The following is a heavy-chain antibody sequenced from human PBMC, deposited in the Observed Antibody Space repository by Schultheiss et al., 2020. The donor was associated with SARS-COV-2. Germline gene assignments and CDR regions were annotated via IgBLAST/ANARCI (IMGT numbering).Heavy chain of an antibody. V-gene: IGHV3-9*01. CDR3: ARSAVLRNYPAY. Sequence: GGSLRLSCAASGFTFDDYAMHWVRQAPGKGLEWVSGISWNSGSIGYADSVKGRFTISRDNAKNSLYLQMNSLRAEDTAVYYCARSAVLRNYPAYWGQGTLVTVSS. CDR2: ISWNSGSI. J-gene: IGHJ4*02. CDR1: GFTFDDYA. D-gene: IGHD3-9*01.